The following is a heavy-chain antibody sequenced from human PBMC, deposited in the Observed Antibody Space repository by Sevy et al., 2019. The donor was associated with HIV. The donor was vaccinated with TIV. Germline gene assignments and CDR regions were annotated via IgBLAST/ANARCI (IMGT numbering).Heavy chain of an antibody. D-gene: IGHD6-13*01. CDR1: GFTFDDYG. Sequence: SLRLSCAASGFTFDDYGMHWVRQAPGKGLEWVSGISWSSGSIGYADSVKGRFTISRDNAKNSLYLQMNSLRAEDTALYYCAKAGTSSWYYFDYWGQGTLVTVSS. CDR3: AKAGTSSWYYFDY. CDR2: ISWSSGSI. V-gene: IGHV3-9*01. J-gene: IGHJ4*02.